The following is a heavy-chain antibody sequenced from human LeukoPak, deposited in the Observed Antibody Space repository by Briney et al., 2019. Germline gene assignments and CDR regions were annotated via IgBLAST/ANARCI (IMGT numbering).Heavy chain of an antibody. J-gene: IGHJ6*02. CDR3: ATAPILRGEGGEHYKYGMDV. CDR2: IYHNGTP. Sequence: TSETLSLTCAVSVGSINSGNWWSWGRQSPGKGLEWIGEIYHNGTPNYNPSLKSRVTISADTFKNHFSLKMTSVTAADTAVYYCATAPILRGEGGEHYKYGMDVWGQGTTVIVSS. CDR1: VGSINSGNW. D-gene: IGHD2-2*02. V-gene: IGHV4-4*02.